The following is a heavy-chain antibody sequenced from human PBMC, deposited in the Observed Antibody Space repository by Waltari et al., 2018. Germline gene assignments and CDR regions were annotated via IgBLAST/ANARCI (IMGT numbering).Heavy chain of an antibody. D-gene: IGHD1-7*01. J-gene: IGHJ4*01. CDR1: GFTFSSYA. CDR3: AKHTPPTGTAFDY. Sequence: EVQLVESGGGLVQPGGSLRLSCAASGFTFSSYALTWVRQAPGKGLEWVTDITDSGGSTYYADSVKGRFTISRDNSKNTLFLQMNSLRAEDTAVYYCAKHTPPTGTAFDYWGHGTLVTVSS. V-gene: IGHV3-23*04. CDR2: ITDSGGST.